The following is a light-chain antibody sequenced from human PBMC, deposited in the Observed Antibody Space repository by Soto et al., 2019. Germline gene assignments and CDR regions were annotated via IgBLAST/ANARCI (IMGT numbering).Light chain of an antibody. CDR3: QQGHNWPLT. J-gene: IGKJ2*01. CDR2: GAS. V-gene: IGKV3-15*01. Sequence: EIAMTQSPATLSVSPEESATLSCGASQSSSSELAWYQQKPGQPPRLLIYGASTRSTGVPARFTGSVSGSDFTLTNSGLQCEDFADYYCQQGHNWPLTVGQGTRLEI. CDR1: QSSSSE.